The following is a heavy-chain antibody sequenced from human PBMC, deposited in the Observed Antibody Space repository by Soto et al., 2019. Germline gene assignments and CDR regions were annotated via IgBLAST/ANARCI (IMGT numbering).Heavy chain of an antibody. J-gene: IGHJ3*02. V-gene: IGHV3-23*01. CDR3: ATPGVVLGDAFDI. Sequence: GGSLRLSCAASGFTFSSYAMSWVRQAPGKELEWFSAISGSGGSTYYADSVKGRFTISRDNSKNTLYLQMNSLRAEDTAVYYCATPGVVLGDAFDIWVQGTMVTVSS. CDR2: ISGSGGST. D-gene: IGHD2-15*01. CDR1: GFTFSSYA.